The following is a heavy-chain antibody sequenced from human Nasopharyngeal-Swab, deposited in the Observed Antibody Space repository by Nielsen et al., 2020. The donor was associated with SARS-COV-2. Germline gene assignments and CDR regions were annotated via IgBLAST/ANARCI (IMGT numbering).Heavy chain of an antibody. V-gene: IGHV4-30-4*01. CDR1: GDSISSGKDY. CDR2: IDYSGST. D-gene: IGHD3-9*01. Sequence: SETLSLTCTVSGDSISSGKDYWNWIRQTPGRGLEWIGYIDYSGSTDHNPSLKSRVTISVDTSKNQFSLKVNSVTAADTAVYYCARLGRYYDTLSGYARHFDYWGQGILATVSS. CDR3: ARLGRYYDTLSGYARHFDY. J-gene: IGHJ4*02.